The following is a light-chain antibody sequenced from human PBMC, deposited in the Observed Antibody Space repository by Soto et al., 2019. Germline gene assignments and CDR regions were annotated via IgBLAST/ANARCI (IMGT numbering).Light chain of an antibody. CDR3: CSYAGNNIHYV. J-gene: IGLJ1*01. Sequence: QSSLTQPASVSGSPGQSITISCAGTSSDVGNFNLVSWYQHHPGKAPKVMIYEVSKRPSGVSNRYSGSKSGNTASLTISGLQAEDEADYYCCSYAGNNIHYVFGTGTKVTVL. CDR2: EVS. CDR1: SSDVGNFNL. V-gene: IGLV2-23*02.